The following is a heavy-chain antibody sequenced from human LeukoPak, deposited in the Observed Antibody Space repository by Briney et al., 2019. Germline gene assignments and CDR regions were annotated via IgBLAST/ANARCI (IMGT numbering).Heavy chain of an antibody. CDR3: ARWGYDILTGCASFDY. J-gene: IGHJ4*02. V-gene: IGHV4-34*01. D-gene: IGHD3-9*01. CDR2: INHSGST. Sequence: SETLSLTCDVYGGSFSGYYWSWIRQPPGKGQEWIGEINHSGSTNYNPSLKSQVTISVGTSKNQFSLKLRSVTAADTAVYYFARWGYDILTGCASFDYWGQGTLVTVSS. CDR1: GGSFSGYY.